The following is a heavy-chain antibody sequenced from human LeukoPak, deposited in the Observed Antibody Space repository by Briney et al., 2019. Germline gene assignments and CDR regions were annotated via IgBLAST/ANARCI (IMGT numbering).Heavy chain of an antibody. Sequence: ASVKVSCKASGGTFSSYAISWVRQAPGQGLEWMGRIIPILGIANYAQKFQGRVTITADKSTSTAYMELSSLRSEDTAVYYCARDPPVVGATFGFDPWGQGTLVTVSS. CDR1: GGTFSSYA. CDR3: ARDPPVVGATFGFDP. J-gene: IGHJ5*02. CDR2: IIPILGIA. D-gene: IGHD1-26*01. V-gene: IGHV1-69*04.